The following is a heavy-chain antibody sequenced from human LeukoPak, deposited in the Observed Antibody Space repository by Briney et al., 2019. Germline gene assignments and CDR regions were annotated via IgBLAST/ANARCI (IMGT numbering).Heavy chain of an antibody. J-gene: IGHJ4*02. CDR3: ARDNGYSSGWPRLGFDY. V-gene: IGHV4-39*07. Sequence: PSETLSLTCTVSGGSISSSSYYWGWIRQPPGKGLEWIGTIYYSGSTFYNPSLKSRVTISVDTSKNLFSLKLSSVTAADTAVYYCARDNGYSSGWPRLGFDYWGQGTLVTVSS. D-gene: IGHD6-19*01. CDR2: IYYSGST. CDR1: GGSISSSSYY.